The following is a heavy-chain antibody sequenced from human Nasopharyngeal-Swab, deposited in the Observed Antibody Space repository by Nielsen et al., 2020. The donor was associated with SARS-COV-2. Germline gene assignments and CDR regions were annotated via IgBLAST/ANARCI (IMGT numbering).Heavy chain of an antibody. CDR3: AKKKVAARGAEFFQH. CDR1: GYTFPYFD. J-gene: IGHJ1*01. D-gene: IGHD6-19*01. V-gene: IGHV1-8*01. CDR2: MSPNSGDT. Sequence: ASVKVSCKASGYTFPYFDIHWVRQATGQGLEWMGWMSPNSGDTGYAQKFQGRVTMTRDTSISTAYMELSSLRSEDTAVYYCAKKKVAARGAEFFQHWGQGTLVTVSS.